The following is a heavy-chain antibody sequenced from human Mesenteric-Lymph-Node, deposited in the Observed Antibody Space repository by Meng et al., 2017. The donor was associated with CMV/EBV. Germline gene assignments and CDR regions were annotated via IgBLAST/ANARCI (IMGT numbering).Heavy chain of an antibody. Sequence: GESLKISCAASGFTLDDYGMSWVRQAPGKGLEWVSGVNWNGGSTGYAESVKGRFTISRDNAKNSLYLQMNSLRAEDTAVYYCARDLFWWHYDSSSYYSTSHYYGMDVWGQGTTVTVSS. J-gene: IGHJ6*02. CDR2: VNWNGGST. D-gene: IGHD3-22*01. CDR1: GFTLDDYG. V-gene: IGHV3-20*04. CDR3: ARDLFWWHYDSSSYYSTSHYYGMDV.